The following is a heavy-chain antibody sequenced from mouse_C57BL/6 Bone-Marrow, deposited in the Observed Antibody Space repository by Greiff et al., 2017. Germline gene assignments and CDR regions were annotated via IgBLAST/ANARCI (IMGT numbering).Heavy chain of an antibody. CDR3: ARSRYYYGSSLYYYAMDY. CDR2: INPSNGGT. V-gene: IGHV1-53*01. Sequence: VQLQQSGTELVKPGASVKLSCKASGYTFTSYWMHWVKQRPGQGLEWIGNINPSNGGTNYNEKFKSKATLTVDKSSSTAYMQRSSLTSEDSAVYYCARSRYYYGSSLYYYAMDYWGQGTSVTVSS. D-gene: IGHD1-1*01. J-gene: IGHJ4*01. CDR1: GYTFTSYW.